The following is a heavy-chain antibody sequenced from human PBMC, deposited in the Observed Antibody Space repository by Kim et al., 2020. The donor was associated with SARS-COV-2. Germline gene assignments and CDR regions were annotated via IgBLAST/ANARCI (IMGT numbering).Heavy chain of an antibody. CDR2: INPNSGAA. D-gene: IGHD1-1*01. CDR1: GYTFTAYY. V-gene: IGHV1-2*06. J-gene: IGHJ3*01. CDR3: AREGGSGTRAFDF. Sequence: ASVKVSCKASGYTFTAYYIHWVRQGPGQGLEWVGRINPNSGAANYAQNFQGRVTMTRDRSIGTVYLELGSLKSGDTAMYFCAREGGSGTRAFDFWGQGTLVTDSS.